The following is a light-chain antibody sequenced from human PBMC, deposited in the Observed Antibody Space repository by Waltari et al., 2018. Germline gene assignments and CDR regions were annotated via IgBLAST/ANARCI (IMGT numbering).Light chain of an antibody. Sequence: QSALTQPASVSGSPGQSITVPRTGTSSDLGTYNYVSWYQQHPGKAPKLMIYDVSSRPSGVSNRFSGSKSGNTASLTISGLQAEDEADYYCDSKSSSSPHVFGTGTKVTVL. V-gene: IGLV2-14*03. CDR1: SSDLGTYNY. J-gene: IGLJ1*01. CDR3: DSKSSSSPHV. CDR2: DVS.